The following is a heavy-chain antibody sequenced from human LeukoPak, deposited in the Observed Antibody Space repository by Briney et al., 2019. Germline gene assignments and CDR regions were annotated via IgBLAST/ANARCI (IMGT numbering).Heavy chain of an antibody. CDR1: GFTFSSNA. J-gene: IGHJ3*01. CDR3: VKRLTLGDLSIKGAFAL. CDR2: IYNDGGT. Sequence: GGSLRLSCEASGFTFSSNAMSWVRQAPGKGLEWVALIYNDGGTHYTDSVKGRFTISRDTSRNTLFLQMNSLRVEDSAMYYCVKRLTLGDLSIKGAFALWGQGTMVTVAS. D-gene: IGHD3-16*02. V-gene: IGHV3-53*01.